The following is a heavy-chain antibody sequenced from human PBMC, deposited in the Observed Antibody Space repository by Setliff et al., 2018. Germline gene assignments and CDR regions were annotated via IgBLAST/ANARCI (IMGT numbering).Heavy chain of an antibody. J-gene: IGHJ6*03. CDR2: IIPIFGTA. V-gene: IGHV1-69*13. D-gene: IGHD3-10*01. CDR1: GGTFSSYA. Sequence: ASVKVSCKASGGTFSSYAISWVRQAPGQGLEWMGGIIPIFGTANYAQKFQGRVTITADESTSTAYMELSSLRSEDTAVYYCASFYFGELPSPSYYYYMDVWGKGTTVTVSS. CDR3: ASFYFGELPSPSYYYYMDV.